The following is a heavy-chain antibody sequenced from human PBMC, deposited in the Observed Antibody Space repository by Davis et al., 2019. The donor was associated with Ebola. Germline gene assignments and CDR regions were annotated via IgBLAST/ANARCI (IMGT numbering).Heavy chain of an antibody. Sequence: PGGSLRLSCAASGFTFSSYSMNWVRQAPGKGLEWVSSISSSSSYIYYADSVKGRFTISRDNAKNSLYLQMNSLRAEDTAVYYCARGQMGQLLNRDSGFDPWGQGTLVTVSS. CDR2: ISSSSSYI. V-gene: IGHV3-21*01. D-gene: IGHD2-2*02. CDR1: GFTFSSYS. CDR3: ARGQMGQLLNRDSGFDP. J-gene: IGHJ5*02.